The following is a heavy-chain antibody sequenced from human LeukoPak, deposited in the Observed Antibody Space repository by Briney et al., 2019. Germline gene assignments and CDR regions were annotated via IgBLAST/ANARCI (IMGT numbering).Heavy chain of an antibody. CDR1: GFTFSSYG. V-gene: IGHV3-53*01. CDR2: IYSGGST. Sequence: PGGSLRLSCAASGFTFSSYGMHWVRQAPGKGLEWVSVIYSGGSTYYADSVKGRFTISRDNSKNTLYLQMNSLRAEDTAVYYCARDLSSGAPRGYWGQGTLVTVSS. J-gene: IGHJ4*02. D-gene: IGHD3-10*01. CDR3: ARDLSSGAPRGY.